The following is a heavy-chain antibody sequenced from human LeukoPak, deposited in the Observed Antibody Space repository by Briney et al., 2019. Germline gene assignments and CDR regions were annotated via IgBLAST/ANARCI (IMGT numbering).Heavy chain of an antibody. CDR2: IYYSGST. V-gene: IGHV4-39*01. J-gene: IGHJ6*03. Sequence: SSETLSLTCTVSGGSISSSSYYWGWIRQPPGKGLEWIGSIYYSGSTFYNPSLKSRVTISVDTSKNQFSLKLSSVTATDTAVYYCAKTQTRVVWGKGTAVTVSS. D-gene: IGHD3-10*01. CDR1: GGSISSSSYY. CDR3: AKTQTRVV.